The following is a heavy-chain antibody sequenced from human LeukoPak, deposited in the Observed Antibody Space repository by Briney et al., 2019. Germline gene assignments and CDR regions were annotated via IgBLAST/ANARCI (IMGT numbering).Heavy chain of an antibody. Sequence: SETLSLTCAVYGGSFSGYYWSWIRQPPGKGLEWIGEINHSGSTNYNPSLKSRVTISVDTSKTQFSLKLSSVTAADTAVYYCARGVLRGQWLVPATKAFDIWGQGTMVTVSS. CDR3: ARGVLRGQWLVPATKAFDI. CDR1: GGSFSGYY. CDR2: INHSGST. V-gene: IGHV4-34*01. J-gene: IGHJ3*02. D-gene: IGHD6-19*01.